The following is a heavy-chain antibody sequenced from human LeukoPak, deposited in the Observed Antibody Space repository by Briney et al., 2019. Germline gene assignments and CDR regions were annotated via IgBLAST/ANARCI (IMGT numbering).Heavy chain of an antibody. Sequence: SETLSLTCTVSGGSISSYYWSWIRQPPGKGLEWIGYIYYSGSTNYNPSLKSRVTISVDTSKNQFSLKLSSVTAADTAVYYCARHSSGYYPQEFDYWGQGTLVTVSS. CDR1: GGSISSYY. V-gene: IGHV4-59*08. CDR3: ARHSSGYYPQEFDY. J-gene: IGHJ4*02. D-gene: IGHD3-22*01. CDR2: IYYSGST.